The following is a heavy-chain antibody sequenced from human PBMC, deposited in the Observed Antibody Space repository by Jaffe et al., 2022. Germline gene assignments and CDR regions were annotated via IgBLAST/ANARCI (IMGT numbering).Heavy chain of an antibody. Sequence: QVQLQESGPGLVKPSETLSLTCTVSGGSISSYYWSWIRQPPGKGLEWIGYIYYSGSTNYNPSLKSRVTISVDTSKNQFSLKLSSVTAADTAVYYCARERAPYYYGSGSYYSNWFDPWGQGTLVTVSS. CDR3: ARERAPYYYGSGSYYSNWFDP. CDR1: GGSISSYY. J-gene: IGHJ5*02. D-gene: IGHD3-10*01. CDR2: IYYSGST. V-gene: IGHV4-59*01.